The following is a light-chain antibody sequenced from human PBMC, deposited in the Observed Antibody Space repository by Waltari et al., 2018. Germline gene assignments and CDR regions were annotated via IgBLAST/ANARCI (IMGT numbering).Light chain of an antibody. J-gene: IGKJ5*01. Sequence: DIQMTQSPSSLSASVGDRVTVTCRTSQSISTYLNWYQQKPGRAPKVLIYAASSLQSGVPSRFSGSGSGTDFTLTISSLQPEDFATYYCQHTSSTPITFGPGTRLEIK. CDR1: QSISTY. CDR2: AAS. CDR3: QHTSSTPIT. V-gene: IGKV1-39*01.